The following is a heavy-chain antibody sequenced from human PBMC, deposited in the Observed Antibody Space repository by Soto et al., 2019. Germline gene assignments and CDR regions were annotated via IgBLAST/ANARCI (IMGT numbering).Heavy chain of an antibody. CDR3: AKEMTSGYYLFDY. Sequence: GGSLRLSCAASGFTFTSYAMSWVRQAPGKGLEWVSTISGTGGSTYYPDSVKGRFTISRDNSKNTVYLQMNSLRAEDAAVYYCAKEMTSGYYLFDYWGQGALVTVSS. CDR2: ISGTGGST. CDR1: GFTFTSYA. D-gene: IGHD3-22*01. J-gene: IGHJ4*02. V-gene: IGHV3-23*01.